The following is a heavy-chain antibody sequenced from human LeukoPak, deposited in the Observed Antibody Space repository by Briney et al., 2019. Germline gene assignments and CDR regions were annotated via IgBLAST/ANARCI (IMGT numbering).Heavy chain of an antibody. CDR2: INPNSGGT. D-gene: IGHD4-11*01. J-gene: IGHJ4*02. Sequence: ASVKVSCKASGYTFTGYYMHWVRQAPGQGLEWTGWINPNSGGTNYAQKFQGRVTMTRDTSISTAYMELSRLRSDDTAVYYCAREVPGSNQIFDYWGQGTLVTVSS. V-gene: IGHV1-2*02. CDR1: GYTFTGYY. CDR3: AREVPGSNQIFDY.